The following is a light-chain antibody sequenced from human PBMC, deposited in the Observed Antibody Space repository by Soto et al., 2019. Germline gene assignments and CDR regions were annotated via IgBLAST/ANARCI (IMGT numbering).Light chain of an antibody. CDR1: QGISSF. CDR3: QQLDNYPIT. Sequence: DLQLIQSPSFLSASVGDRVTITCRASQGISSFLAWYQQKPGKAPKLLIYAASTLQSGVPSRFSGSGSGTEFTLTISSLQPEDFATYYCQQLDNYPITFGQGTRLEIK. CDR2: AAS. J-gene: IGKJ5*01. V-gene: IGKV1-9*01.